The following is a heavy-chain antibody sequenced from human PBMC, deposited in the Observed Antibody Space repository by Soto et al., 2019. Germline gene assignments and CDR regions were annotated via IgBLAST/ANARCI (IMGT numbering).Heavy chain of an antibody. J-gene: IGHJ4*02. CDR2: ISYDGSNK. V-gene: IGHV3-30*03. CDR1: GFTFSSYG. Sequence: GALRLSCAASGFTFSSYGMHWVRQAPGKGLEWVAVISYDGSNKYYADSVKGRFTVSRDNAKNSLYLQMNSLRAEDTAVYYCARDPGGNYYGSGSFDYWGQGT. CDR3: ARDPGGNYYGSGSFDY. D-gene: IGHD3-10*01.